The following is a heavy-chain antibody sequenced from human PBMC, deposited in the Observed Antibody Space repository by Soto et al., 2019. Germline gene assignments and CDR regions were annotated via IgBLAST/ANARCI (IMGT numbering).Heavy chain of an antibody. J-gene: IGHJ6*02. CDR2: ISYDGSNK. V-gene: IGHV3-30-3*01. Sequence: GGSLRLSCAASGFTFSSHAMHWVRQAPGKGLEWVAVISYDGSNKYYADSVKGRFTISRDNSKNTLYLQMNSLRAEDTAVYYCARSPCSSTSCHPLDVWGQGTTVTVSS. D-gene: IGHD2-2*01. CDR1: GFTFSSHA. CDR3: ARSPCSSTSCHPLDV.